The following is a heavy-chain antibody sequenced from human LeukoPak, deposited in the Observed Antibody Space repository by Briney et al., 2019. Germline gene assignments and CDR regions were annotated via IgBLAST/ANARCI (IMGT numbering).Heavy chain of an antibody. J-gene: IGHJ4*02. CDR1: GYSFTTYW. CDR2: IYPGDSDT. V-gene: IGHV5-51*01. CDR3: AGGTTTVTTFDY. D-gene: IGHD4-17*01. Sequence: GESLKIFCKGSGYSFTTYWIAWVRQMPGKGLEWMGIIYPGDSDTRYSPSFQGQVTISADKSISTAYLQWSSLKASDTAIYCCAGGTTTVTTFDYWGQGTLVTVSS.